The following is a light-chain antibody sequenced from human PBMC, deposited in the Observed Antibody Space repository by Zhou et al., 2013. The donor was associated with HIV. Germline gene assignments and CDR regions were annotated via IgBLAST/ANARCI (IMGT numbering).Light chain of an antibody. CDR3: QQSYRTPLT. Sequence: DIQMTQSPSTLSASVGDRVTITCQASQDIRKYLNWYQQKPGKAPKFLIYGTSSFQSGVPTRFSGSGSGTDFTLIISSLQLEDLATYYCQQSYRTPLTFGGGTRVEIK. V-gene: IGKV1-39*01. CDR2: GTS. J-gene: IGKJ4*01. CDR1: QDIRKY.